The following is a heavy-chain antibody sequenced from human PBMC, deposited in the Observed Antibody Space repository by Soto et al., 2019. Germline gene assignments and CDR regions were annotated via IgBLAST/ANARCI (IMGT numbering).Heavy chain of an antibody. D-gene: IGHD1-7*01. CDR2: ISYDGSNK. V-gene: IGHV3-30-3*01. J-gene: IGHJ4*02. CDR1: GFTFSSYA. CDR3: ARVKSGTGTTSFDY. Sequence: LRLSCAASGFTFSSYAMHWVRQAPGKGLEWVAVISYDGSNKYYADSVKGRFTISRDNSKNTLYLQMNSLRAEDTAVYYCARVKSGTGTTSFDYWGQGTLVTVSS.